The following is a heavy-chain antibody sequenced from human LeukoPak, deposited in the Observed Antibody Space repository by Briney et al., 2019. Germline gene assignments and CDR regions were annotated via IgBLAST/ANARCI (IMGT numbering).Heavy chain of an antibody. D-gene: IGHD6-19*01. V-gene: IGHV3-7*01. CDR2: IKQDGGEK. CDR1: GFTFSNYW. Sequence: GGSLRLSCAASGFTFSNYWMSWVRQAPGKGLEWVANIKQDGGEKYYVDSVKGRFTISRDNAKNSLYLQMNSLRPEDTAVYYCARDSYTSGWYGAYWGQGTLVTVSS. J-gene: IGHJ4*02. CDR3: ARDSYTSGWYGAY.